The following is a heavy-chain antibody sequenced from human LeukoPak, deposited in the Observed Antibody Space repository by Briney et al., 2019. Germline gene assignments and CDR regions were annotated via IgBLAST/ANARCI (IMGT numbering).Heavy chain of an antibody. D-gene: IGHD4-11*01. Sequence: SETLSLTCTVSGGSISSGSYYWSWIRQPAGKGLEWIGRIYTSGSTNYNPSLKSRVTISVDTSKNQFSLKLSSVTAADTAVYYCAREDYSNYWFDPWGQGILVTASS. CDR1: GGSISSGSYY. J-gene: IGHJ5*02. V-gene: IGHV4-61*02. CDR2: IYTSGST. CDR3: AREDYSNYWFDP.